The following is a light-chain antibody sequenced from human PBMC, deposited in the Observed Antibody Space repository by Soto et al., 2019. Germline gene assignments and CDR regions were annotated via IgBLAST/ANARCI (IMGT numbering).Light chain of an antibody. V-gene: IGLV1-40*01. Sequence: QSVLTQPPSVSGAPGQRVTISCTGSSSNIGAGYDVHWYQQLPGTAPKLLIYGNSNRPSGVPDRFSGSKSGTSASLAITGXXXXXXXDXXCQSYDSSLREVFGGGTKLTVL. J-gene: IGLJ2*01. CDR2: GNS. CDR1: SSNIGAGYD. CDR3: QSYDSSLREV.